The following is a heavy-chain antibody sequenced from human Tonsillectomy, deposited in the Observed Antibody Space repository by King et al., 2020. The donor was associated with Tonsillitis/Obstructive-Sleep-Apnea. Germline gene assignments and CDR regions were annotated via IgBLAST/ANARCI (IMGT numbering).Heavy chain of an antibody. J-gene: IGHJ3*02. V-gene: IGHV1-2*04. CDR3: ARGVIHPGDIVVVPAALNAFDI. Sequence: VQLVQSGAEVKKPGASVKVSCKASGYTFTGYYMHWVRQAPGQGLEWMGWINPNSGGTNYAQKFQGWFTMTRDTSISTAYMELSRLRSDDTAVYYCARGVIHPGDIVVVPAALNAFDIWGQGTMVTVSS. CDR2: INPNSGGT. CDR1: GYTFTGYY. D-gene: IGHD2-2*01.